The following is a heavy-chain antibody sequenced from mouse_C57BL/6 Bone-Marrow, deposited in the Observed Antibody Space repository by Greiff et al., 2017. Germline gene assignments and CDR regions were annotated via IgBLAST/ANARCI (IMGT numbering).Heavy chain of an antibody. CDR1: GYTFTSYG. Sequence: QVQLKQSGAELARPGASVKLSCKASGYTFTSYGISWVKQRTGQGLEWIGEIYPRSGNTYYNEKFKGKATLTADKSSSTAYMQLRSLTSEDSAVYSCARSGPPWYFDVWGAGTTVTVSS. CDR2: IYPRSGNT. D-gene: IGHD3-1*01. V-gene: IGHV1-81*01. CDR3: ARSGPPWYFDV. J-gene: IGHJ1*01.